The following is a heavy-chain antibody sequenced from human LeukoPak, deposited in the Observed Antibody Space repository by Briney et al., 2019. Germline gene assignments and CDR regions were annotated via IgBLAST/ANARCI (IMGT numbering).Heavy chain of an antibody. D-gene: IGHD6-13*01. V-gene: IGHV1-18*01. CDR2: ISAYNGNT. CDR1: GYTFTNYG. Sequence: GASVKVSCKASGYTFTNYGISWVRQAPGQGLEWMGWISAYNGNTNYAQKLQGRVTMTTDTSTSTAYMELRSLRSDDTAVYYCARDFLLHSSSWYRNWFDPWGQGTLVTVSS. CDR3: ARDFLLHSSSWYRNWFDP. J-gene: IGHJ5*02.